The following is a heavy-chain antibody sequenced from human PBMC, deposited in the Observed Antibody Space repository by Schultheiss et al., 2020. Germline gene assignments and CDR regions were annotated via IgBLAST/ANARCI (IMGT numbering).Heavy chain of an antibody. CDR3: ARVRSSSVFDY. V-gene: IGHV4-38-2*01. J-gene: IGHJ4*02. CDR1: GGSFSTYY. CDR2: IYHSGST. D-gene: IGHD6-13*01. Sequence: SATLSLTCAVYGGSFSTYYWGWIRQPPGKGLEWIGSIYHSGSTYYNPSLKSRVTISVDTSKNQFSLKLSSVTAADTAVYYCARVRSSSVFDYWGKGTLVTVSS.